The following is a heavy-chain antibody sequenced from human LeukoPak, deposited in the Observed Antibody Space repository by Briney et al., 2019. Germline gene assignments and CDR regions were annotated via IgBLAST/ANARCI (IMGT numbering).Heavy chain of an antibody. CDR1: GYTFTNYW. D-gene: IGHD3-10*01. CDR3: ARLNDYGSGSFLGY. J-gene: IGHJ4*02. Sequence: GESLKISCKGSGYTFTNYWIAWVRQMRGKGLEWMGIIYPGDSDTRYSPSFQGQVIISADKSIRTAYLQWSSLKGSDTAMYDCARLNDYGSGSFLGYWGQGTLVTVSS. CDR2: IYPGDSDT. V-gene: IGHV5-51*01.